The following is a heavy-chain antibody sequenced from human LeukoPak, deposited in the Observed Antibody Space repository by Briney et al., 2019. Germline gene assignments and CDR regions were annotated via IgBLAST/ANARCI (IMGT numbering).Heavy chain of an antibody. CDR1: GFTFSSYA. V-gene: IGHV3-30-3*01. J-gene: IGHJ5*02. D-gene: IGHD3-10*01. Sequence: PGGSLRLSCAASGFTFSSYAMHWVRQAPGKGLEWVAVISYDGSNKYYADSVKGRFTISRDNSKNTLYLQMNSLRAEDTAVYYCARGAYYYGSGSYYNSWFDPWGQGTLVTVSS. CDR2: ISYDGSNK. CDR3: ARGAYYYGSGSYYNSWFDP.